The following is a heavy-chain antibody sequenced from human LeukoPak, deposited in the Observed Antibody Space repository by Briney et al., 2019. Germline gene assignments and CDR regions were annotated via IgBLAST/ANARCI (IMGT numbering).Heavy chain of an antibody. Sequence: QTGRSLRLSCAASGFTFSSYAMHWVRQAPGKGLEWVAVISYDGSNKYYADSVKGRFTISRDNSKNTLYLQMNSLRAEDTAVYYCARVHTYYDFWSGYWVYYGMDVWGQGTTVTVSS. J-gene: IGHJ6*02. V-gene: IGHV3-30*04. CDR2: ISYDGSNK. CDR3: ARVHTYYDFWSGYWVYYGMDV. CDR1: GFTFSSYA. D-gene: IGHD3-3*01.